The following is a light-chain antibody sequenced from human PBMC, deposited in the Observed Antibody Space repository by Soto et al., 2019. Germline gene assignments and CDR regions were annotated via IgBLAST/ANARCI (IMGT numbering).Light chain of an antibody. CDR1: QSIGTD. J-gene: IGKJ1*01. Sequence: DIQMTQSPSSLSASMGDRVSITCRASQSIGTDLNWYQQKPGKAPKLLIYGASTLQGGVPSRFSGSVSGTEFTLTISSLQPGDLATYFCQQTYSTPWTFGQGNKVDI. CDR2: GAS. CDR3: QQTYSTPWT. V-gene: IGKV1-39*01.